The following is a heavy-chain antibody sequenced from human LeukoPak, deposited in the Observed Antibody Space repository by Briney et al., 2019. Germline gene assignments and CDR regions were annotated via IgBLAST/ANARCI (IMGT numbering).Heavy chain of an antibody. D-gene: IGHD3-10*01. CDR2: ISSSSSYI. CDR3: ARDGSGSPGGGY. V-gene: IGHV3-21*01. Sequence: GGSLRLSCAASGFTFSSYSMNWVRQAPGKGLEWASSISSSSSYIYYADSVKGRFTISRDNAKNSLYLQMNSLRAEDTAVYYCARDGSGSPGGGYWGQGTLVTVSS. CDR1: GFTFSSYS. J-gene: IGHJ4*02.